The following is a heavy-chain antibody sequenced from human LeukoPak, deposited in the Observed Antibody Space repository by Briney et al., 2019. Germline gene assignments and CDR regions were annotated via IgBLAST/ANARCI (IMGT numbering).Heavy chain of an antibody. V-gene: IGHV3-23*01. CDR3: AKDNGSYYDFWSGYPRYYYYGMDV. CDR2: ISGSGGST. CDR1: GFTFSSYA. D-gene: IGHD3-3*01. Sequence: GGSLRLSCAASGFTFSSYAMSWVRQAPGKGLEWVSAISGSGGSTYYADSVKGRLTISRDNSKNTLYLQMNSLRAEDTAVYYCAKDNGSYYDFWSGYPRYYYYGMDVWGQGITVTVSS. J-gene: IGHJ6*02.